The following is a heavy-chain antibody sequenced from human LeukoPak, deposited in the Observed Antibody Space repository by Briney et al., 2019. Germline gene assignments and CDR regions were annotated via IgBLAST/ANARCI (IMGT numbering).Heavy chain of an antibody. J-gene: IGHJ4*02. Sequence: SETQSLTCAVYGGSFSGYYWSWIRQPPGKGLEWIGEINHSGSTNYNPSLKSRVTISVDTSRNQFSLKLSSVTAADTAVYYCTRAPYYDFWSGKIDYWGQGTLVTVSS. CDR3: TRAPYYDFWSGKIDY. V-gene: IGHV4-34*01. CDR1: GGSFSGYY. D-gene: IGHD3-3*01. CDR2: INHSGST.